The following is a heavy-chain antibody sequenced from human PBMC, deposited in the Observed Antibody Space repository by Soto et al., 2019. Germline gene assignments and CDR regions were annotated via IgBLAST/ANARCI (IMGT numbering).Heavy chain of an antibody. D-gene: IGHD3-10*01. Sequence: HLVQSGPEVKRPGASITVSCKPSGDTFANFGLSWVRQAPGQGLEWMGWIATYNNNKNYAQKFQGRLTLTTDTSTSTAYMELESLGYDDTAVYYCARVVRGVVNWFDPWGQGTLVTVSS. J-gene: IGHJ5*02. V-gene: IGHV1-18*01. CDR1: GDTFANFG. CDR2: IATYNNNK. CDR3: ARVVRGVVNWFDP.